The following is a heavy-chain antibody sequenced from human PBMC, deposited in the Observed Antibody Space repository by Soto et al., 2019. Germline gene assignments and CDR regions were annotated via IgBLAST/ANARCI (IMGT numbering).Heavy chain of an antibody. Sequence: QVQLQESGPGLVKPSETLSLTCTVSGGSISSYYWSWIRQPPGKGLEWIGYIYYSGSTNYNPSLKSRVTTSVDTSKNQFSLQLSSVTAADTAVYYCARHVPYCSDTSHCAYGMDVWGQGTTVTVSS. CDR1: GGSISSYY. CDR3: ARHVPYCSDTSHCAYGMDV. V-gene: IGHV4-59*08. CDR2: IYYSGST. J-gene: IGHJ6*02. D-gene: IGHD2-2*01.